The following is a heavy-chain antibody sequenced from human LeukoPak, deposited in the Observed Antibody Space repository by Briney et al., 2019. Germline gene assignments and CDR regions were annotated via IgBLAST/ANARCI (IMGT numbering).Heavy chain of an antibody. V-gene: IGHV1-46*01. CDR1: GYTLTSYY. CDR2: IDPSDGST. J-gene: IGHJ5*01. CDR3: TGDESGTRRGWFEY. Sequence: ASVKVSCKASGYTLTSYYMHWVRQAPGQGLEWMGIIDPSDGSTIYAQKFQGRVTMTRDTSTSTVHMELSSLRSDDTAVYYCTGDESGTRRGWFEYWGQGTLVTASS.